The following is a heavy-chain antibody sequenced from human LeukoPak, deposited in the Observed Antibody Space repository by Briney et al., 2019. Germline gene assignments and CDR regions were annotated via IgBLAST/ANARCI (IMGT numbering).Heavy chain of an antibody. D-gene: IGHD1-26*01. CDR2: VNSETGAT. V-gene: IGHV1-2*02. CDR1: GYTFTDYN. CDR3: AKTVNRRWENDALAI. Sequence: ASVKVSCKASGYTFTDYNVYWLRQAPGQGLEWMGWVNSETGATKYIEKFQGRVAMARDTSINTAYMELSSLIFDDTAIYYCAKTVNRRWENDALAIWGQGTVVIVSS. J-gene: IGHJ3*02.